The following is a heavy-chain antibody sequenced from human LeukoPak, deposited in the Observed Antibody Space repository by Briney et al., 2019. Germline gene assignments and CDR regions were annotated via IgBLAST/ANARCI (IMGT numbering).Heavy chain of an antibody. Sequence: LSLTCTVSGGSISSGDYYWSWIRQPPGKGLEWVSTISGSGDTTFYADSVKGRFTISRDNSKNTLYLQMNSLRAEDTAVYYCAKDLGAVRYYGMDVWGQGTTVTVSS. V-gene: IGHV3-23*01. D-gene: IGHD1-26*01. J-gene: IGHJ6*02. CDR1: GGSISSGDYY. CDR2: ISGSGDTT. CDR3: AKDLGAVRYYGMDV.